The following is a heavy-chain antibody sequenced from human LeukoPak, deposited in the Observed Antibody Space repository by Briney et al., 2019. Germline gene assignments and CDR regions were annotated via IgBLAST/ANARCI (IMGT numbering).Heavy chain of an antibody. CDR2: ISYDGSNK. J-gene: IGHJ4*02. Sequence: PGRSLRLSCAASGFTFSSYAMHWVRQAPGKGLEWVAVISYDGSNKYYADSVKGRFTISRDNSKNTLYLQMNSLRAEDTAVYYCARVATIFGVLIDPVDYWGQGTLVTVSS. CDR1: GFTFSSYA. CDR3: ARVATIFGVLIDPVDY. V-gene: IGHV3-30-3*01. D-gene: IGHD3-3*01.